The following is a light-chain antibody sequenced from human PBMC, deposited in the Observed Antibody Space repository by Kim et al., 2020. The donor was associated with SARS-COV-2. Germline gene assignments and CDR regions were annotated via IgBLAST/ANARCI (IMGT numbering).Light chain of an antibody. CDR2: DAS. Sequence: EIVLTQSPATLSLSPGERATLSCRASQSVSSSLAWYQQKPGQAPRLLIYDASNRATGIPARFSGSGSGTDFTLTISSLEPEDFAVYYCQQSSNLWTFGQGTKLEI. J-gene: IGKJ2*02. CDR1: QSVSSS. CDR3: QQSSNLWT. V-gene: IGKV3-11*01.